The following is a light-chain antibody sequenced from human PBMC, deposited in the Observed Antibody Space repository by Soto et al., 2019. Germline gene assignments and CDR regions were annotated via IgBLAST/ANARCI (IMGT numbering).Light chain of an antibody. CDR1: QSVSIN. CDR3: QQYNNWPLT. J-gene: IGKJ4*01. Sequence: EIVMTQSPATLSVSPGERATLSCRASQSVSINLAWYQQKPGQAPRLLIYGASTRATGIPSRFSGSGSGTEFTLPISSLHSEDFAVYYCQQYNNWPLTFGGGTKVEIK. V-gene: IGKV3D-15*01. CDR2: GAS.